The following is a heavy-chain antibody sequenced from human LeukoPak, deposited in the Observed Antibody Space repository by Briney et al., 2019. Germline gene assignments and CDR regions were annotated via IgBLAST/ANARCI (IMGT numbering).Heavy chain of an antibody. Sequence: PGRSLRLSCAASGFTFSSYSMNWVRQAPGKGLEWVSHITASGTAMFYADSVKGRSTISRDNAKNSLYLQMNSLRDEDTAVYYCASSGSYRFDYWGQGTLVTVSS. D-gene: IGHD1-26*01. CDR1: GFTFSSYS. V-gene: IGHV3-48*02. CDR3: ASSGSYRFDY. CDR2: ITASGTAM. J-gene: IGHJ4*02.